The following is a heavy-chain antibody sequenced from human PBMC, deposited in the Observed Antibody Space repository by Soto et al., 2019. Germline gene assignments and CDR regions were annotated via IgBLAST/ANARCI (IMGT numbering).Heavy chain of an antibody. V-gene: IGHV3-48*01. CDR3: ARGGVWYCSSTSCRDAFDI. J-gene: IGHJ3*02. CDR2: ISSSSSTI. D-gene: IGHD2-2*01. Sequence: EVQLVESGGGLVQPGGSLRLSCAASGFTFSSYSMNWVRQAPGKGLEWVSYISSSSSTIYYADSVKGRFTISRDNAKNSLYRQMSSLRAEDTAVYYCARGGVWYCSSTSCRDAFDIWGQGTMVTVSS. CDR1: GFTFSSYS.